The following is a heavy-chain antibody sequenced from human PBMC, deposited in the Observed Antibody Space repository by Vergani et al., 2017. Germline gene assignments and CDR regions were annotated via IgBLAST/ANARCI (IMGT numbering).Heavy chain of an antibody. D-gene: IGHD7-27*01. V-gene: IGHV4-4*03. J-gene: IGHJ4*02. Sequence: QVQLQESGPGLVKPPGTLSLTCAVSGGSISSRNWWSWVRQTPGKGLEWIGEISHSGSTNYKPSLKSRVTMSIDTSKNQFSLKLTSVTAADTAVYYCATGAGPFDIWGQGTLVTVSS. CDR3: ATGAGPFDI. CDR2: ISHSGST. CDR1: GGSISSRNW.